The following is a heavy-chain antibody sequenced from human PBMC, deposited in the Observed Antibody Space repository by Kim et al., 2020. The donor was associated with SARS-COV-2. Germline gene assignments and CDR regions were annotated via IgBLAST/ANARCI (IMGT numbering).Heavy chain of an antibody. CDR2: IYTSGST. Sequence: SETLSLTCTVSGGSISSGSYYWSWIRQPAGKGLEWIGRIYTSGSTNYNPSLKSRVTISVDTSKNQFSLKLSSVTAADTAVYYCARDITMIAGAFDIWGQGTMVTVSS. V-gene: IGHV4-61*02. J-gene: IGHJ3*02. D-gene: IGHD3-22*01. CDR3: ARDITMIAGAFDI. CDR1: GGSISSGSYY.